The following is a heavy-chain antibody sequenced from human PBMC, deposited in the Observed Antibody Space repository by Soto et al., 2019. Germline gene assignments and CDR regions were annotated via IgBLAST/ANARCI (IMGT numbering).Heavy chain of an antibody. Sequence: SETLSLTCAVYGGSFSGYYWSWIRQPPGKGLEWIGEINHSGSTNYNPSLKSRVTISVDTSKNQFSLKLSSVTAADTAVYYCGRGDPRMYYIGDSWGQGTLVTVSS. V-gene: IGHV4-34*01. D-gene: IGHD2-8*01. CDR1: GGSFSGYY. CDR2: INHSGST. J-gene: IGHJ4*02. CDR3: GRGDPRMYYIGDS.